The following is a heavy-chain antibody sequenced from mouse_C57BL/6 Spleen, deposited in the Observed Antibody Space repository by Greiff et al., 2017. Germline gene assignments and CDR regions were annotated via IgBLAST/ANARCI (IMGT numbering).Heavy chain of an antibody. V-gene: IGHV1-82*01. CDR2: IYPGDGDT. D-gene: IGHD1-1*01. CDR3: ARGPLTTVVADYFDY. CDR1: GYAFSSSW. J-gene: IGHJ2*01. Sequence: VMLVESGPELVKPGASVKISCKASGYAFSSSWMNWVKQRPGKGLEWIGRIYPGDGDTNYNGKFKGKATLTADKSSSTAYMQLSSLTSEDSAVYFCARGPLTTVVADYFDYWGQGTTLTVSS.